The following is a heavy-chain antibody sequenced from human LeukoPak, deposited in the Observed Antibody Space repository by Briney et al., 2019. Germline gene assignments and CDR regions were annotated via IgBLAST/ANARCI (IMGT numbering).Heavy chain of an antibody. J-gene: IGHJ4*02. CDR1: GFTFSDSY. V-gene: IGHV3-11*04. D-gene: IGHD2-15*01. CDR3: ARGRYCSGGSCYGALGYYFDY. Sequence: PGGSLRLSCAASGFTFSDSYMTWVRQAPGKGVEWVAYISGSGHDINYSDSVKGRFTISRDNAKNSLYLQMNSLRVEDTAVYHCARGRYCSGGSCYGALGYYFDYWGQGTLVTVSS. CDR2: ISGSGHDI.